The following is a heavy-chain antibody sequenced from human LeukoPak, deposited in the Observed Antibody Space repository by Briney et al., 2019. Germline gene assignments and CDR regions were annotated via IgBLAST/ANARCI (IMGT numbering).Heavy chain of an antibody. CDR2: IYYSGST. CDR1: GGSISSYY. Sequence: SETLSLTCTVSGGSISSYYWSWIRQPPGKGLEWIGYIYYSGSTNYNPFLKSRVTISVDTSKNQFSLKLSSVTAADTAVYYCARDSNRVFDYWGQGTLVTVSS. J-gene: IGHJ4*02. V-gene: IGHV4-59*12. D-gene: IGHD2/OR15-2a*01. CDR3: ARDSNRVFDY.